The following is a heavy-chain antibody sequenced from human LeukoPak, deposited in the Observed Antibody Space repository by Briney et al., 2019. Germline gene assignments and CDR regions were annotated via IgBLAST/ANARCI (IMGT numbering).Heavy chain of an antibody. D-gene: IGHD3-16*01. CDR3: ARDHGGAYFDY. CDR2: ISSYNGNT. CDR1: GYTFSSSG. J-gene: IGHJ4*02. V-gene: IGHV1-18*01. Sequence: ASVKVSCKASGYTFSSSGISWVRQAPGQGLEWMGWISSYNGNTNYAQKLQGRVTMTTDTSTSTAYMELRSLRSDGTAVYYCARDHGGAYFDYWGQGTLVTVSS.